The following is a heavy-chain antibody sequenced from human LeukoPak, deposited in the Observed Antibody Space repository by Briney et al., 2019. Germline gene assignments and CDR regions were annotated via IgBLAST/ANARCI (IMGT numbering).Heavy chain of an antibody. J-gene: IGHJ4*02. Sequence: GESLKISCNGSGYSFTSYWIGWVRQMPGKGLEWMGIIYPGDSDTRYSPTFQGQVTISADTSIRTAYLQWSGLKASDTAMYYCARRASEYSYGEGIDYWGQGTLVTVSS. CDR1: GYSFTSYW. CDR2: IYPGDSDT. D-gene: IGHD5-18*01. CDR3: ARRASEYSYGEGIDY. V-gene: IGHV5-51*01.